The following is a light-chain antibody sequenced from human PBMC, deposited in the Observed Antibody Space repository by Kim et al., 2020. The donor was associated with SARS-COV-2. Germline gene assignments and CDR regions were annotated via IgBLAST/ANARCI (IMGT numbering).Light chain of an antibody. CDR3: QQYHSYPLT. J-gene: IGKJ4*01. CDR2: GAS. V-gene: IGKV1-5*03. CDR1: QNIKNW. Sequence: AAVGDRFAIPGRTSQNIKNWLAWYQLKPGKAPHLLIFGASTLQEGVPSRFSGSGSGTEFSLTINSLQPDDFAIYYCQQYHSYPLTFGGGTKVDIK.